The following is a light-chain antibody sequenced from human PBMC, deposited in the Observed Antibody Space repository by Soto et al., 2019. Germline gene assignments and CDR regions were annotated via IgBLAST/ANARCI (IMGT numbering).Light chain of an antibody. J-gene: IGKJ2*01. CDR3: QQFGNSFYT. V-gene: IGKV3-20*01. Sequence: EIVLTQSPGTLSLSPGERATLSCRASQSVSSNYLAWYQQKPGQAPGLLVYSASTRATGVPDRFSGSGSGTDFTLTISRLEPEDFAVYYCQQFGNSFYTFGQGTNLEMK. CDR1: QSVSSNY. CDR2: SAS.